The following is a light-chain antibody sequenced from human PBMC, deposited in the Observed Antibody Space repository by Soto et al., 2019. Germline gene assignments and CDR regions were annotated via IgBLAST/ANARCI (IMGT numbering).Light chain of an antibody. V-gene: IGKV3-15*01. CDR2: DAS. J-gene: IGKJ1*01. CDR1: QSVSSN. CDR3: QQYNYWPET. Sequence: EIVMTQSPATLSVSPGERATISCRASQSVSSNLAWYQQKPGQAPRLLIYDASTRATGIPARLSGSGSGAEFTLTISSLQSEDFAVYYCQQYNYWPETFGQGTKVDIK.